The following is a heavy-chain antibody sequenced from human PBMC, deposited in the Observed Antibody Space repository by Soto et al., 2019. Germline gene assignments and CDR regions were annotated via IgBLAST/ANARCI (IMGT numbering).Heavy chain of an antibody. V-gene: IGHV3-48*01. J-gene: IGHJ4*02. Sequence: GGSLRLSCAASGFTFSSYSMNWVRQAPGKGLEWVSYISSSSSTIYYADSVKGRFTISRDNAKNSLYLQMNSLRAEDTAVYYCARGLTGDYGHYWGQGTLVTVSS. D-gene: IGHD4-17*01. CDR3: ARGLTGDYGHY. CDR2: ISSSSSTI. CDR1: GFTFSSYS.